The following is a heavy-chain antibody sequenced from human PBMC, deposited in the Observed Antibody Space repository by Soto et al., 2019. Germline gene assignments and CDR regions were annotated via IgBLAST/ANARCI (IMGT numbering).Heavy chain of an antibody. Sequence: QLQLQESGPGLLQPSETLSLTCSVSGGSVRSGSYYWTWIRPPPGKGLEWIGYIYQSGTTNYNASLKSRVTISIDTSKNQFFLKLNSVTAADTAVYYCARDSSGRHDYWGQGTLVTVSS. V-gene: IGHV4-61*01. D-gene: IGHD3-22*01. J-gene: IGHJ4*02. CDR3: ARDSSGRHDY. CDR2: IYQSGTT. CDR1: GGSVRSGSYY.